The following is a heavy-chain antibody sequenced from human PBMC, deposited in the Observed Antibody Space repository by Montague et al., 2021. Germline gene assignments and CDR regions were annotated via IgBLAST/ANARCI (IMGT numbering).Heavy chain of an antibody. CDR2: ILHTGST. CDR1: GGSISSINW. Sequence: SETLSLTCAVSGGSISSINWCSWVRQPPGKGLEWIGAILHTGSTNYNPSLKSRVTISVDKSKNQFSLKLSSVTAADTAVYYCSRDNGYCNITSCSPLTYWGQGTLVTVSS. CDR3: SRDNGYCNITSCSPLTY. J-gene: IGHJ4*02. D-gene: IGHD2-2*03. V-gene: IGHV4-4*02.